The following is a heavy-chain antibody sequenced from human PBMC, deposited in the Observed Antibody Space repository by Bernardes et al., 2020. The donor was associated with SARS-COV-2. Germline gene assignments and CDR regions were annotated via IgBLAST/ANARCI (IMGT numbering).Heavy chain of an antibody. Sequence: GGSLRLSCAASGFTFGHYWMYWVRQAPGKGLVWVSCIQSDGSATSYADSVKGRFTISRDNAKNTLYLQMNSVGADDTAVYYCARGGLSHSLDVWGQGTTVTVSS. CDR1: GFTFGHYW. V-gene: IGHV3-74*01. D-gene: IGHD3-16*01. J-gene: IGHJ6*02. CDR2: IQSDGSAT. CDR3: ARGGLSHSLDV.